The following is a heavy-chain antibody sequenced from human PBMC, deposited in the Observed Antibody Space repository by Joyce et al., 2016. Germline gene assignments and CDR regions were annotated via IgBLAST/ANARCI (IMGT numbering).Heavy chain of an antibody. CDR2: IYYSGST. J-gene: IGHJ5*02. V-gene: IGHV4-61*01. Sequence: QVQLQESGPGLVKPSETLSLTCTVSGGSVTSGSYYWSWIRQPPGKGLEWIGYIYYSGSTNFKPSLKSRVTISVDTSKNHCSLNLSSVTAADTAVYYCARGGYGKNWFDPWGQGALVTVSS. D-gene: IGHD1-1*01. CDR3: ARGGYGKNWFDP. CDR1: GGSVTSGSYY.